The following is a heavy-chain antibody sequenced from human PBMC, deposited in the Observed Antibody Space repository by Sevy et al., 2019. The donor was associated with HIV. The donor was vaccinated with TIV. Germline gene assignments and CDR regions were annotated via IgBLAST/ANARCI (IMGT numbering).Heavy chain of an antibody. CDR1: GFTFSSYG. Sequence: GGSLRLSCAASGFTFSSYGMHWVRQAPGKGLEWVAVIWYDGSNEYYADSVKGRFTISRDNSKNTLYLQMNSLRAEDTAVYYCAREGDGYNSFYYFDYWGQGTLVTVSS. V-gene: IGHV3-33*01. D-gene: IGHD5-12*01. CDR2: IWYDGSNE. J-gene: IGHJ4*02. CDR3: AREGDGYNSFYYFDY.